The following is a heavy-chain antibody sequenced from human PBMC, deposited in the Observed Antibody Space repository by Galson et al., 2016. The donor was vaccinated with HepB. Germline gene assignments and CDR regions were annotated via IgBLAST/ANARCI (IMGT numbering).Heavy chain of an antibody. CDR2: ISHTGCT. CDR3: AKHSNWNSNYYGLDV. V-gene: IGHV4-34*01. CDR1: NASLSGSY. Sequence: SLTCGIINASLSGSYWVWVRQVPGKGLECLGQISHTGCTKYNPSLQSRVTISLDTTKSQLSLTLTSVTAADTAVYFCAKHSNWNSNYYGLDVWGQGATVIVSS. D-gene: IGHD1-1*01. J-gene: IGHJ6*02.